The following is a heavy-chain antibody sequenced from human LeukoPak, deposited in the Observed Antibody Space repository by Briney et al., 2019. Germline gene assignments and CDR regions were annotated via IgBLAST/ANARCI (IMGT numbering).Heavy chain of an antibody. V-gene: IGHV3-9*01. Sequence: PGRSLRLSCAASGFTFDDYAMHWVRHAPGKGLEWVSGISWNSGSIGYADSVKGRFTISRDNAKNSLYLQMNSLRAEDTALYYCAKDARWYPYWYFDLWGRGTLVTVSS. D-gene: IGHD4-23*01. CDR1: GFTFDDYA. CDR2: ISWNSGSI. CDR3: AKDARWYPYWYFDL. J-gene: IGHJ2*01.